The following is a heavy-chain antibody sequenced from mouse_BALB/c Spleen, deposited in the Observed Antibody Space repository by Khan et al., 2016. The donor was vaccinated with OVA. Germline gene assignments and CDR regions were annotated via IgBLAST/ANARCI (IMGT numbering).Heavy chain of an antibody. CDR3: AKLLWSHYYAMDY. CDR2: IWGGGST. CDR1: GFSLTDYG. D-gene: IGHD6-1*01. V-gene: IGHV2-6-5*01. J-gene: IGHJ4*01. Sequence: QVQLKESGPGLVAPSQSLSITCTVSGFSLTDYGVSWIRQPPGKGLEWLVLIWGGGSTYYNSVLKSRLSINKDNSKSQVFLKMNSLQTDDTAMYYGAKLLWSHYYAMDYWGQGTSVTVSA.